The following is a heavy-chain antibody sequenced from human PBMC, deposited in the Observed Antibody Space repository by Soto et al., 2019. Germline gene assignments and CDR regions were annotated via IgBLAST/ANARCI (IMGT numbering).Heavy chain of an antibody. Sequence: ASVKVSCKASGYTFTSYYMHWVRQAPGQGLEWMGIINPSGGSTSYAQKFQGRVTMTRDTSTSTVYMELSSLRSGDTAVYYCARAAYKYSGYGENYGMEVWGQGTTVNVSS. J-gene: IGHJ6*01. CDR2: INPSGGST. D-gene: IGHD5-12*01. CDR1: GYTFTSYY. CDR3: ARAAYKYSGYGENYGMEV. V-gene: IGHV1-46*01.